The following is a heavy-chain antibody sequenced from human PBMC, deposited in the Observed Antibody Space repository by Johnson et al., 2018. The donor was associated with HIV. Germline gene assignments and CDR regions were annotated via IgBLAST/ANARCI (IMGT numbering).Heavy chain of an antibody. V-gene: IGHV3-30*02. D-gene: IGHD1-14*01. J-gene: IGHJ3*02. CDR1: GFTFSGSA. CDR2: IRYDGSNK. Sequence: QVQLVESGGGLVQPGGSLKLSCAASGFTFSGSAMHWVRQAPGKGLEWVAFIRYDGSNKYYSDSVKGRFTISRDNSKNTLYLQMNSLRTEDTAVYYCARDQGELRRTHAFDIWGQGTMVTVSS. CDR3: ARDQGELRRTHAFDI.